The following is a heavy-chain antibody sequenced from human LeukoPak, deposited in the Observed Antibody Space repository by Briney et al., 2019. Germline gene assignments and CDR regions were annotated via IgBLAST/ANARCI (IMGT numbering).Heavy chain of an antibody. CDR1: GYTFTGYY. Sequence: ASVKVSCKASGYTFTGYYMHWVRQAPGQGLEWMGWINPNSGGTNYAQKFQGGVTMTRDTSISTAYMELSRLRSDDTAVYYCAREGPVVMGPDYWGQGTLVTVSS. D-gene: IGHD2-15*01. J-gene: IGHJ4*02. CDR2: INPNSGGT. CDR3: AREGPVVMGPDY. V-gene: IGHV1-2*02.